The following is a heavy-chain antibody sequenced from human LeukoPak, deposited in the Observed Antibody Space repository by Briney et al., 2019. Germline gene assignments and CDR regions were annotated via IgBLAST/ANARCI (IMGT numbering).Heavy chain of an antibody. D-gene: IGHD1-26*01. V-gene: IGHV3-23*01. J-gene: IGHJ4*02. CDR2: ISGSGGST. CDR1: GFTFSSYG. CDR3: AKPLYSTLVGATDH. Sequence: GGSLRLSCAASGFTFSSYGMSWVRQAPGKVLEWVSAISGSGGSTYYADSVKGRFTISRDNSKNTLYLQMNSLRAEDTAVYYCAKPLYSTLVGATDHWGQGTLVTVSS.